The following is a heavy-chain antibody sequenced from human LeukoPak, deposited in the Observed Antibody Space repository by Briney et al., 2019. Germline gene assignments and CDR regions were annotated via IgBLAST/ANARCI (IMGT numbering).Heavy chain of an antibody. Sequence: GASVKVSCKASGGTFSSYAISWVRQAPGQGLEWMGRIIPILGIANYAQEFQGRVTITADKSTSTAYMELSSLRSEDTAVYYCAREVPVVPAAVDYWGQGTLVTVSS. CDR2: IIPILGIA. V-gene: IGHV1-69*04. CDR1: GGTFSSYA. D-gene: IGHD2-2*01. J-gene: IGHJ4*02. CDR3: AREVPVVPAAVDY.